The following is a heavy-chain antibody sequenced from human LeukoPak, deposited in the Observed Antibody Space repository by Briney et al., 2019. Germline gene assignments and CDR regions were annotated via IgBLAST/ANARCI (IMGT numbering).Heavy chain of an antibody. J-gene: IGHJ6*03. Sequence: ASVKVSCKASGYTFTGYYMHWVRQAPGKGLEWMGGFDPEDGETIYAQKFQGRVTMTEDTSTDTAYMKLSSLRSEDTAVYYCATGTPLTTVTTLDYYYYYMDVWGKGTTVTISS. CDR2: FDPEDGET. D-gene: IGHD4-17*01. CDR1: GYTFTGYY. V-gene: IGHV1-24*01. CDR3: ATGTPLTTVTTLDYYYYYMDV.